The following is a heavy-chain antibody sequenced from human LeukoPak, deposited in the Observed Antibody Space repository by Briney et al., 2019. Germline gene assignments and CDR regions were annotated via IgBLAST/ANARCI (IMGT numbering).Heavy chain of an antibody. J-gene: IGHJ3*02. CDR2: ISYDGSNK. CDR1: GFTFSSYG. D-gene: IGHD3-22*01. V-gene: IGHV3-30*18. Sequence: GGSLRLSCAASGFTFSSYGMHWVRQAPGKGLEWVAVISYDGSNKYYADSVKGRFTISRDNSKNTLYLQMNSLRPEDTAVYYCAKRSYYSDSSGYYRKTDDAFDIWGQGTMVTVSS. CDR3: AKRSYYSDSSGYYRKTDDAFDI.